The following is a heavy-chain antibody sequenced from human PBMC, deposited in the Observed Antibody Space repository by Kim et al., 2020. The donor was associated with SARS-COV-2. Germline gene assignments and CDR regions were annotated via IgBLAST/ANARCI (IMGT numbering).Heavy chain of an antibody. CDR1: GGSISSSSYY. V-gene: IGHV4-39*01. CDR3: ASSLDYVSGSDY. Sequence: SETLSLTCTVSGGSISSSSYYWGWVRQPPGKGLEWIGSIYYSGSSYYNPSLKSRVTISVDTSKNQFSLSLSSVTAADTAVYYCASSLDYVSGSDYWGQGTLVTVSS. J-gene: IGHJ4*02. D-gene: IGHD3-10*01. CDR2: IYYSGSS.